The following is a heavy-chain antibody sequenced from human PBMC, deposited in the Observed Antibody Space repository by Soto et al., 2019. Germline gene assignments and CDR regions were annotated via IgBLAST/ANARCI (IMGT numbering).Heavy chain of an antibody. CDR3: AREGPVVTANAEYFQH. CDR1: GGSISSGDYY. J-gene: IGHJ1*01. Sequence: SETLSLTCTVSGGSISSGDYYWSWIRQPPGKGLEWIGYIYYSGSTYYNPSLKSRVTISVDTSKNQFSLKLSSVTAADTAVYYCAREGPVVTANAEYFQHWGQGTLVTVSS. CDR2: IYYSGST. D-gene: IGHD2-21*02. V-gene: IGHV4-30-4*01.